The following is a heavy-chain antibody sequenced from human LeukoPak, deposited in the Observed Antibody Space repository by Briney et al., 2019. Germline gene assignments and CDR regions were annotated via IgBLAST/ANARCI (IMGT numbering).Heavy chain of an antibody. CDR3: ARSIVGAMDDAFDI. D-gene: IGHD1-26*01. Sequence: GGSLRLSCAASGFTFSSYSMNWVRQAPGKGLEWVSSISSSSSYIYYADSVKGRFTISRDNAKNSLYLQMNSLRAEDTAVYYCARSIVGAMDDAFDIWGQGTMVTVSS. V-gene: IGHV3-21*01. CDR1: GFTFSSYS. CDR2: ISSSSSYI. J-gene: IGHJ3*02.